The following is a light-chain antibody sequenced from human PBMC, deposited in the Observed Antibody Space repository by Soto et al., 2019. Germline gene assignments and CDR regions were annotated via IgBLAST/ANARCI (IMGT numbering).Light chain of an antibody. V-gene: IGKV1-5*01. CDR1: QSISSW. J-gene: IGKJ1*01. CDR3: PQYNSDCT. CDR2: DAS. Sequence: RASQSISSWLAWYQQKPGKAPKLLIYDASSLESGVPSRFCGSRSGTEFTLSITVLASQVIGSSDLPQYNSDCTCGQGTKVDIK.